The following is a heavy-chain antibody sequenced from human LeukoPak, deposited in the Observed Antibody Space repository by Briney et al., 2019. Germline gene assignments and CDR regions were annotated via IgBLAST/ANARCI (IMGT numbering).Heavy chain of an antibody. Sequence: AETLSLTCSVSGGSLSSHYWSWIRQPPGKGLELIGHIHDTGSTFYNPSLRGRVTISLDTSNNQFSLKLTSMTAADTAVYYCARFSSGCSTSSCYLTYWGQGTLVTVS. CDR2: IHDTGST. V-gene: IGHV4-59*11. CDR3: ARFSSGCSTSSCYLTY. CDR1: GGSLSSHY. D-gene: IGHD2-2*01. J-gene: IGHJ4*02.